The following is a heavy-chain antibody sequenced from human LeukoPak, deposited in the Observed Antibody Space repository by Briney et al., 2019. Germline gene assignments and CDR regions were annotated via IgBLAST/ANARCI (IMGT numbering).Heavy chain of an antibody. CDR1: GFTFSSYW. CDR2: INSDGSST. D-gene: IGHD2-15*01. CDR3: AKSDYCSGGSCYENNWFDP. Sequence: PGGSLRLSCAASGFTFSSYWMHWVRQAPGKGLVWVSRINSDGSSTGHADSVKGRFTISRDNAKNTLYLQMNSLRAEDTAVYYCAKSDYCSGGSCYENNWFDPWGQGTLVTVSS. J-gene: IGHJ5*02. V-gene: IGHV3-74*01.